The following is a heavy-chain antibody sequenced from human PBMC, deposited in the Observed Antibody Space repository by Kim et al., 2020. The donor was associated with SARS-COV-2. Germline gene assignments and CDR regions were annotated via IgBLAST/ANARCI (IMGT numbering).Heavy chain of an antibody. CDR2: ISYDGSNK. CDR1: GFTFSSYG. CDR3: AKDMARPYYYDSSQIGSLGLFDY. D-gene: IGHD3-22*01. J-gene: IGHJ4*02. V-gene: IGHV3-30*18. Sequence: GGSLRLSCAASGFTFSSYGMHWVRQAPGKGLEWVAVISYDGSNKYYADSVKGRFTISRDNSKNTLYLQMNSLRAEDTAVYYCAKDMARPYYYDSSQIGSLGLFDYWGQGTLVTVSS.